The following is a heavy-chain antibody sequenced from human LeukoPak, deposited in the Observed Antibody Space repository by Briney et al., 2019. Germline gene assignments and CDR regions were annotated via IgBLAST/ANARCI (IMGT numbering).Heavy chain of an antibody. CDR2: IYPGDSDT. V-gene: IGHV5-51*01. CDR3: ARSASRYFDWFDY. Sequence: GESLKISCKGSGYSFTNYWIGWVRQMPGKGLEWMGIIYPGDSDTRYIPSFQGQVTISADKSINTAYPQWSSLKPSDTAIYYCARSASRYFDWFDYWGQGTLLTVSS. J-gene: IGHJ4*02. CDR1: GYSFTNYW. D-gene: IGHD3-9*01.